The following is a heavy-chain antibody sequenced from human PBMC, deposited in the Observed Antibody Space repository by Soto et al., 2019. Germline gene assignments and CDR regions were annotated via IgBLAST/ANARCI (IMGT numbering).Heavy chain of an antibody. CDR3: VRVATIFYYYYMDV. Sequence: GGSLRLSCAASGFTFSSYSMNWVRQAPGKGLEWVSYISSSSSTIYYADSVKGRFTISRDNAKNSLYLQMNSLRAEDTAVYYCVRVATIFYYYYMDVWGKGTTVTVSS. D-gene: IGHD5-12*01. CDR2: ISSSSSTI. CDR1: GFTFSSYS. V-gene: IGHV3-48*01. J-gene: IGHJ6*03.